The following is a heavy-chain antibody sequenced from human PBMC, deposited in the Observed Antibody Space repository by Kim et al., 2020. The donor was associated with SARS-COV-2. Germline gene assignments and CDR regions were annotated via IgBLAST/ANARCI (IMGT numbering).Heavy chain of an antibody. CDR1: GASISTYY. D-gene: IGHD6-19*01. CDR2: IYYSGNT. CDR3: AREQTSRGWYYFDY. Sequence: SETLSLTCTVSGASISTYYWSWIRQSPGKGLEWIGNIYYSGNTNYNPSLKSRVTISVDTSNNQFSLKLRSVTAADTAVYYCAREQTSRGWYYFDYWGQGTLVAVSS. J-gene: IGHJ4*02. V-gene: IGHV4-59*01.